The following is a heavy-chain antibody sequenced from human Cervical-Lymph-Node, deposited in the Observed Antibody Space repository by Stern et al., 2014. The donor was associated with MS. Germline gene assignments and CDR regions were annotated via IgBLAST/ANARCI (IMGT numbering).Heavy chain of an antibody. V-gene: IGHV4-59*11. D-gene: IGHD3-22*01. J-gene: IGHJ5*01. CDR1: GDSMRGQS. Sequence: QLQLQESGPRLIHPSGTLSLTCIVSGDSMRGQSWTWIRQAPGKGLEWIGLVFPNGKTNYNPSLKNRVTLSLDAASDRFFLNLESTTTSDTAIYYCAKNSSGYFDSWGPGFLVTVSS. CDR3: AKNSSGYFDS. CDR2: VFPNGKT.